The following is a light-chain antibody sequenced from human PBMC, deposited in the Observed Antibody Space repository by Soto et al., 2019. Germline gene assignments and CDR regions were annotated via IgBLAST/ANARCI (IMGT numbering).Light chain of an antibody. CDR2: NND. J-gene: IGLJ1*01. V-gene: IGLV1-44*01. CDR3: ASWDVSLNGLYV. CDR1: SSNIGSGT. Sequence: QLVLTQPPSASGTPGQRVTISCSGSSSNIGSGTVNWYQQLPGTAPKLLIYNNDQWASGVADRFSGSKSGTSASLAISGLQSEDEADYYCASWDVSLNGLYVFGPGTKLTVL.